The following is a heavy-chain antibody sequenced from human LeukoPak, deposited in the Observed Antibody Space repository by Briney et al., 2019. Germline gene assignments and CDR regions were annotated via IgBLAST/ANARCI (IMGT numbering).Heavy chain of an antibody. V-gene: IGHV3-15*01. J-gene: IGHJ3*02. Sequence: PGGSLRLSCVASGFTFSNAWMSWVRQAPGSGLEWLGRIKSKTDGGTTDYAAPVKGRFTISRDDSKNTLYLQMNSLKTEDTAVYYCVGYCSGGNCPNAFDIWGQGTMVTVSS. CDR3: VGYCSGGNCPNAFDI. CDR2: IKSKTDGGTT. D-gene: IGHD2-15*01. CDR1: GFTFSNAW.